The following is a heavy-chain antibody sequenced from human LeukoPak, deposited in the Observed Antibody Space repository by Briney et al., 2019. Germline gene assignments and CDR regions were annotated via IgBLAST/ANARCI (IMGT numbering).Heavy chain of an antibody. J-gene: IGHJ4*02. CDR3: ARVDTMVRASDY. CDR1: GFTLSSHT. D-gene: IGHD3-10*01. V-gene: IGHV3-21*04. CDR2: ISTNDI. Sequence: GGSLRLSCAASGFTLSSHTMNWVRQAPGRGLEWVSAISTNDIQYADSVKGRFTISRDNAKNSLYLQMDSLRAEDTAVYYCARVDTMVRASDYWGQGTLVTVSS.